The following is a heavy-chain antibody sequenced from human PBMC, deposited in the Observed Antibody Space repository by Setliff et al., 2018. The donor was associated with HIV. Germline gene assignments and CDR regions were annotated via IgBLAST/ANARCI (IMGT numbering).Heavy chain of an antibody. CDR1: GGSISTSY. J-gene: IGHJ3*02. V-gene: IGHV4-4*09. CDR2: IYISGTT. D-gene: IGHD2-15*01. Sequence: PSETLSLTCTVPGGSISTSYWNWIRQPPGKGLEWIAYIYISGTTNYNPSLKSRVTISLDTSRNQFSLKLGSVTAADTATYYCAGEHCSGGSCNGFDIWGQGTMVTVSS. CDR3: AGEHCSGGSCNGFDI.